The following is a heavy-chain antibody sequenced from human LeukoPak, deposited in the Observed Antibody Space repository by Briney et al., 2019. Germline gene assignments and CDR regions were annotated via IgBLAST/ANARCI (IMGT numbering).Heavy chain of an antibody. Sequence: SETLSLTCTVSGGSISSYYWSWIRQPPGKGLEWIGYIYYSGSTNYNPSLKSRVTISVDTSKNQFSLKLSSVTAADTAVYYCARGYTIVATIRPALYYYGMDVWGQGTTVTVSS. CDR3: ARGYTIVATIRPALYYYGMDV. J-gene: IGHJ6*02. V-gene: IGHV4-59*01. D-gene: IGHD5-12*01. CDR2: IYYSGST. CDR1: GGSISSYY.